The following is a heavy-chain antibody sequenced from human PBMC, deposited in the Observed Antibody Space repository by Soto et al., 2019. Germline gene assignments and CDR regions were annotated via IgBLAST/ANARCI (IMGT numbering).Heavy chain of an antibody. D-gene: IGHD1-26*01. CDR1: GYTFTTYY. V-gene: IGHV1-46*01. Sequence: ASVKVSCKASGYTFTTYYIHWVRQAPGQGLEWMGIINPSGGSTSYAQKFQGRVTMTRDTSTSTVYMELSSLRSEDTAVYYCARLVGATEGSDDAFDIWGQGTMVTVSS. CDR3: ARLVGATEGSDDAFDI. CDR2: INPSGGST. J-gene: IGHJ3*02.